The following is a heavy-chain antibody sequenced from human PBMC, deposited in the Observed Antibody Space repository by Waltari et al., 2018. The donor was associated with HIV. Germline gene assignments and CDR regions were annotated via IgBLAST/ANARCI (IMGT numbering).Heavy chain of an antibody. V-gene: IGHV4-4*07. D-gene: IGHD3-16*01. CDR2: IFISGST. J-gene: IGHJ4*02. CDR3: ARESGWAFDY. Sequence: QVQLQESGPGLVTPSETLSLTCSGSGVSMTSYYWIWIRQPAEKGLEWIGRIFISGSTNFNPSLRSRVTMSVDRSKNQFSLNLRSVTAADTAMYYCARESGWAFDYWGQGTLVTVSS. CDR1: GVSMTSYY.